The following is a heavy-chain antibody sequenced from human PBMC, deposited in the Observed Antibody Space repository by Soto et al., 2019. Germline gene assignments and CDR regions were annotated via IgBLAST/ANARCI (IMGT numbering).Heavy chain of an antibody. D-gene: IGHD3-22*01. Sequence: EVQLVESGGGLVQPGRSLRLSCAASGFTFDDYAMHWVRQAPGKGLEWVSGISWNSGSIGYADSVKGRFTISRDNAKNSLYLQMNSLRAEDTALYSCAKGQEYDSLGWFDPWGQGTLVTVSS. CDR2: ISWNSGSI. CDR3: AKGQEYDSLGWFDP. CDR1: GFTFDDYA. V-gene: IGHV3-9*01. J-gene: IGHJ5*02.